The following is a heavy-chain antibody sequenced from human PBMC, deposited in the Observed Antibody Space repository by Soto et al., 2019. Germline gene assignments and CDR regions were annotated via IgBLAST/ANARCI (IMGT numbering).Heavy chain of an antibody. J-gene: IGHJ4*02. CDR2: INAGNGNT. V-gene: IGHV1-3*01. CDR1: GYTFTSYA. Sequence: SVKVSCKASGYTFTSYAMHWVRQAPGQRLEWMGWINAGNGNTKYSQKFQGRVTITRDTSASTAYMELSSLRSEDTAVYYCARTGIGYCSGGSCYDDYWGQGTLVTVSS. CDR3: ARTGIGYCSGGSCYDDY. D-gene: IGHD2-15*01.